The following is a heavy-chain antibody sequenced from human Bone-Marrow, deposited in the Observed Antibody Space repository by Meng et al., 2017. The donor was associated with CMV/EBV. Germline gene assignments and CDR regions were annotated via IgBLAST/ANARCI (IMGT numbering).Heavy chain of an antibody. CDR1: GGSVSSGSYY. J-gene: IGHJ4*02. Sequence: SETLSLTCTVSGGSVSSGSYYWSWIRQPPGKGLEWIRYIYYSGSTNYNPSLKSRVTISVDTSKNQFSLKLSSVTAADTAVYYCARHYNGWTYYFDHWGQGTLVTVSS. D-gene: IGHD5-24*01. CDR2: IYYSGST. V-gene: IGHV4-61*01. CDR3: ARHYNGWTYYFDH.